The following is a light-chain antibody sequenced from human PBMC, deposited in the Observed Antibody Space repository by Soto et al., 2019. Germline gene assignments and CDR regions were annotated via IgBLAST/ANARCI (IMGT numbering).Light chain of an antibody. CDR1: SSDIGSYNF. V-gene: IGLV2-8*01. Sequence: QAVLTQPPSASGSPGQSVTISCTGTSSDIGSYNFVSWYQQHPGKAPKVMLYEVRKRPSGVPDRFSGSKSGNTASLTVSGLQADDEADYYCTSYAGGNILVFGGGTKVTVL. J-gene: IGLJ2*01. CDR2: EVR. CDR3: TSYAGGNILV.